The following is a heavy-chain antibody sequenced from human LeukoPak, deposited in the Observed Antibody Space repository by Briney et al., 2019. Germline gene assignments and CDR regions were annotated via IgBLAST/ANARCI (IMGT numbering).Heavy chain of an antibody. V-gene: IGHV1-8*01. CDR2: MNPNSGNT. CDR3: ARGPYGSGSYYLDY. Sequence: ASVKVSCKASGYTFTSYNINWVRQATGQGLEWRGWMNPNSGNTGYAQNFQGRVTMTRNTSISTAYMELSSLRSEDTAVYYCARGPYGSGSYYLDYWGQGTLVTVSS. J-gene: IGHJ4*02. CDR1: GYTFTSYN. D-gene: IGHD3-10*01.